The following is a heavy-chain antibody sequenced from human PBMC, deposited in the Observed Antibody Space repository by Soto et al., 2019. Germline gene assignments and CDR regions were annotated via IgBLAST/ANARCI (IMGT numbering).Heavy chain of an antibody. D-gene: IGHD2-15*01. CDR3: ARDHVVVVTATYYYYYMDV. CDR1: GYTFTSYG. V-gene: IGHV1-18*01. J-gene: IGHJ6*03. Sequence: GASVKVSCKASGYTFTSYGVSWVRQAPGQRLEWMGWISVYKGITNYAQKLQGRVTMTTDTSTSTAYMELRSLRSDDTAVYYCARDHVVVVTATYYYYYMDVWGEGTTVTVSS. CDR2: ISVYKGIT.